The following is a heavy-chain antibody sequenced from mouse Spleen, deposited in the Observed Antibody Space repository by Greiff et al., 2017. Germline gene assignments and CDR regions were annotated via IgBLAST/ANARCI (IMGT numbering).Heavy chain of an antibody. Sequence: QVQLQQSGPGLVQPSQSLSITCTVSGFSLTSYGVHWVRQSPGKGLEWLGVIWSGGSTDYNAAFISRLSISKDNSKSQVFFKMNSLQANDTAIYYCARNNYDYDGYYFDYWGQGTTLTVSS. D-gene: IGHD2-4*01. CDR3: ARNNYDYDGYYFDY. CDR1: GFSLTSYG. CDR2: IWSGGST. V-gene: IGHV2-2*02. J-gene: IGHJ2*01.